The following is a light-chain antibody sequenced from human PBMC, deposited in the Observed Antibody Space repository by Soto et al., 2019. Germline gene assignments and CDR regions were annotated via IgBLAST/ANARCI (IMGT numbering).Light chain of an antibody. V-gene: IGKV3-15*01. J-gene: IGKJ3*01. CDR1: LSVNTN. Sequence: EGVMTQSPATMSVSPGERATLSCRASLSVNTNLAWYRQKPGQPPRLLIYRASTRATGVPARFSGSGSGTEFTLTIGSLQSEDFAIYYCQQYNIWPFTFGPGTKVEIK. CDR3: QQYNIWPFT. CDR2: RAS.